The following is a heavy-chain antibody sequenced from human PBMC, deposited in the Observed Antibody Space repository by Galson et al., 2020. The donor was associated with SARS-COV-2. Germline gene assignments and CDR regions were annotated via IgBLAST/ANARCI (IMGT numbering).Heavy chain of an antibody. CDR2: IIPILGIA. CDR3: ARAAGGIQLWLPGYYYYYMDV. J-gene: IGHJ6*03. Sequence: SVKVSCKASGGTFSSYAISWVRQAPGQGLEWMGGIIPILGIANYAQKFQGRVTITADKSTSTAYMELSSLRSEDTAVYYCARAAGGIQLWLPGYYYYYMDVWGKGTTVTVSS. V-gene: IGHV1-69*10. D-gene: IGHD5-18*01. CDR1: GGTFSSYA.